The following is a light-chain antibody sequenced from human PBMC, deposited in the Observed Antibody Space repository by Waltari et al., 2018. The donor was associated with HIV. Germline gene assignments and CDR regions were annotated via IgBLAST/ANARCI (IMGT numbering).Light chain of an antibody. CDR3: QQYGSSPWT. CDR2: GAS. Sequence: EIVLTQSPGTLSVSPGERATLSCRASQSISSNYLAWYQQKPGPAPRLLIYGASSRATGIPDRFSGSVSGTDFTLTISRLEPEDFAVYYCQQYGSSPWTFGQGTKVEIK. V-gene: IGKV3-20*01. CDR1: QSISSNY. J-gene: IGKJ1*01.